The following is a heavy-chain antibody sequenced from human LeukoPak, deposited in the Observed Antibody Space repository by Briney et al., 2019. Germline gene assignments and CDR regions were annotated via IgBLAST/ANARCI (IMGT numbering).Heavy chain of an antibody. CDR3: ARIRGGSSTWTRDAFDI. CDR2: IDWDDDK. Sequence: SGPALVKPTQTLTLTCTFSGFSLSTSGMCVSWIRQSPGKALEWLARIDWDDDKYYSTSLKTRLTISKDTSKNQVVLTMTNMDPVDTATYYCARIRGGSSTWTRDAFDIWGQGTMVILSS. D-gene: IGHD1-26*01. J-gene: IGHJ3*02. CDR1: GFSLSTSGMC. V-gene: IGHV2-70*11.